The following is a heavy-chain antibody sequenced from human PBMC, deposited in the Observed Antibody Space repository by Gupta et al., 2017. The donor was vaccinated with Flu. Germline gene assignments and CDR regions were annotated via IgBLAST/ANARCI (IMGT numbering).Heavy chain of an antibody. CDR2: ISSTGSHV. D-gene: IGHD3-22*01. Sequence: EVQLVESGGGLVKPGGSLRLSCAASGFTFNAYSMNWVRQAPGKGLEWISFISSTGSHVYYADSVKGRFTISRDNAKNSLLLQIDSLRAEDTAVYYCARVFSGSDYWGQGTLVTVSS. J-gene: IGHJ4*02. V-gene: IGHV3-21*06. CDR3: ARVFSGSDY. CDR1: GFTFNAYS.